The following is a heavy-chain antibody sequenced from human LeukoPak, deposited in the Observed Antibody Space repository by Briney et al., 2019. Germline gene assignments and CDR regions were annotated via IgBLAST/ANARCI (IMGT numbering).Heavy chain of an antibody. Sequence: SETLSLTCTVSGGSISSYYWSWIRQPPGKGLEGIGYIYYSGSTNYNPSLKSRVTISVDTSKNQFSLKLSSVTAADTAVYYCARSSRDCSGGSCYSSGAFDIWGQGTMVTVSS. V-gene: IGHV4-59*01. CDR2: IYYSGST. CDR1: GGSISSYY. D-gene: IGHD2-15*01. CDR3: ARSSRDCSGGSCYSSGAFDI. J-gene: IGHJ3*02.